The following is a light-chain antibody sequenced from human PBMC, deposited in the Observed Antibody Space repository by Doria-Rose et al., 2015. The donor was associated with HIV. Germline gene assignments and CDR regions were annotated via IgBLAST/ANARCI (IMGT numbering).Light chain of an antibody. CDR1: QDISNY. CDR3: QQYDDLPYT. CDR2: DAS. V-gene: IGKV1-33*01. Sequence: MTLSPSSLSASVGDRLTITCQASQDISNYLNWYQQKPGKAPKLLIYDASNLERGVPSRFSGSGSGTDFTFTISSLQPEDIATYYCQQYDDLPYTFGQGTNLKIK. J-gene: IGKJ2*01.